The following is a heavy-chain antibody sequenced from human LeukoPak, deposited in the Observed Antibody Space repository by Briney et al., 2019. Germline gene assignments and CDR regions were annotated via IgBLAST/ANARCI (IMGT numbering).Heavy chain of an antibody. V-gene: IGHV1-2*02. Sequence: ASVKVSCKASGYAFTGYYMNWVRQAPGQGLEWMGWINANSGGTNYAQKFQGRVTMTRDTSISTAYMELSRLRSDDTAVYYCAREQIVLVPAATGALDYWGQGTLVTVSS. D-gene: IGHD2-2*01. CDR3: AREQIVLVPAATGALDY. J-gene: IGHJ4*02. CDR1: GYAFTGYY. CDR2: INANSGGT.